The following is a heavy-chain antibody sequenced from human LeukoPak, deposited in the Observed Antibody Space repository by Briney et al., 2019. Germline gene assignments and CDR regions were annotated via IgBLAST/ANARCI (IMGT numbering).Heavy chain of an antibody. V-gene: IGHV4-59*01. CDR3: ARVRKGHTYYDSRGRFDP. CDR2: IYYSGST. Sequence: PSETLSLTCTVPGGSISSYYWSWIRQPTGKGLEWIGYIYYSGSTNYNPSLKSRVTISVDTSKNQFSLKLSSVTAADTAVYYCARVRKGHTYYDSRGRFDPWGQGTLVTVSS. J-gene: IGHJ5*02. D-gene: IGHD3-22*01. CDR1: GGSISSYY.